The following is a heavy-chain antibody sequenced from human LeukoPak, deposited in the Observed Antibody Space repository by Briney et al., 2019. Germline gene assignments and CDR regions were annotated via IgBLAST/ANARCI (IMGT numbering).Heavy chain of an antibody. CDR3: ARDIEVAGTAFFDY. D-gene: IGHD6-19*01. CDR2: ISSSGSTI. CDR1: GFTFSDYY. J-gene: IGHJ4*02. V-gene: IGHV3-11*01. Sequence: GGSLRLSCAVSGFTFSDYYMSWIRQAPGKGLEWVSYISSSGSTIYYADSVKGRFTISRDIAKNSLYLQMNSLRAEDTAMYYCARDIEVAGTAFFDYWGQGTLVTVSS.